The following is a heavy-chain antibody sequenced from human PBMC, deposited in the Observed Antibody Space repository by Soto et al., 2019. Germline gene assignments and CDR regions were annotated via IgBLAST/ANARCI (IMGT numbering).Heavy chain of an antibody. CDR1: GFTFDDYA. J-gene: IGHJ4*02. CDR3: AKDSGPIAAAGNYDY. CDR2: ISWNSGSI. V-gene: IGHV3-9*01. D-gene: IGHD6-13*01. Sequence: GGSLRLSCAASGFTFDDYAMHWVRQAPGKGLEWVSGISWNSGSIGYADSVKGRFTISRDNAKNSLYLQMNSLRAEDTALYYCAKDSGPIAAAGNYDYWGQGTLVTVSS.